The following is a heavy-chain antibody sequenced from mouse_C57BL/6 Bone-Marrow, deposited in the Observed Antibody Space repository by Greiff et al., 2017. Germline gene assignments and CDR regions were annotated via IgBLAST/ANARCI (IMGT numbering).Heavy chain of an antibody. V-gene: IGHV1-82*01. J-gene: IGHJ4*01. CDR1: GYAFSSSW. CDR2: IYPGDGDT. CDR3: AKLGRGAMDY. Sequence: QVQLQQSGPELVKPGASVKISCKASGYAFSSSWMNWVKQRPGKGLEWIGRIYPGDGDTNYNGKLKGKATLTADKSSSTAYMQLSSLTSEDSAVYFCAKLGRGAMDYWGQGTSVTVSS. D-gene: IGHD4-1*01.